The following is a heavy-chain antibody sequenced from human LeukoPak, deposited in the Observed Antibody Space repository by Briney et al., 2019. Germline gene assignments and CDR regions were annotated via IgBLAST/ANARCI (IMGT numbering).Heavy chain of an antibody. D-gene: IGHD4-17*01. Sequence: EPGGSLRLSCAASGFTFSSYGMHWVRQAPGKGLEWVAFIRYDGSNKYYADSVKGRFTISRDNSKNTLYLQMNSLRAEDTAVYYCAKAGTVTPAYFDYWGQGTLVTVFS. J-gene: IGHJ4*02. CDR1: GFTFSSYG. CDR3: AKAGTVTPAYFDY. CDR2: IRYDGSNK. V-gene: IGHV3-30*02.